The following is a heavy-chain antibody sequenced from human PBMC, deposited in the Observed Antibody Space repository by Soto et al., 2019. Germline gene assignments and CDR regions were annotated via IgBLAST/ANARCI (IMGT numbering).Heavy chain of an antibody. CDR2: INAGNGNT. Sequence: GASVKGSCKASGYTFTSYAMHWVRQAPGQRLEWMGWINAGNGNTKYSQKFQGRVTITRDTSASTAYMELSSLRSEDTAVYYCARTDIVVVVAATFDYWGQGTLVTVSS. D-gene: IGHD2-15*01. J-gene: IGHJ4*02. V-gene: IGHV1-3*01. CDR1: GYTFTSYA. CDR3: ARTDIVVVVAATFDY.